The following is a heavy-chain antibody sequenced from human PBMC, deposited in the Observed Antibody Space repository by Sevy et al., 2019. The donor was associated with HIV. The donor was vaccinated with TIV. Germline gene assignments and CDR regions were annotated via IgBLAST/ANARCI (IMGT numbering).Heavy chain of an antibody. V-gene: IGHV3-23*01. D-gene: IGHD3-22*01. CDR2: IYGSGSTT. J-gene: IGHJ3*02. Sequence: GGFLRLSCKPSGFTVVSYAMNWVRQAPGKGLEWVSTIYGSGSTTYHSDSLRGRFSISRDDSKNTLYLQMNSLKTEDTAVYYCAGGRFDSSGSFDAFDIWGQGTMVTVSS. CDR1: GFTVVSYA. CDR3: AGGRFDSSGSFDAFDI.